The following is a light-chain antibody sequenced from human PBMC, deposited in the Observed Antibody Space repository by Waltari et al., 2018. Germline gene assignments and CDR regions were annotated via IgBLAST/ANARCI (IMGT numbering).Light chain of an antibody. CDR3: CSYEATNTLV. CDR1: SANLGGYNY. J-gene: IGLJ1*01. V-gene: IGLV2-11*01. CDR2: DIN. Sequence: QSALTQPRSVSGSPGQSVTISCTGTSANLGGYNYVSWYQQHPGKAPKVVIYDINKWTSGVPARGSGSKSGNTACLTISGLQAEGEADYYCCSYEATNTLVFGTGTKVTVL.